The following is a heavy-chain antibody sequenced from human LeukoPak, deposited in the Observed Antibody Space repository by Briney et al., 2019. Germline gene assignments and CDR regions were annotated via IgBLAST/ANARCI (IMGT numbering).Heavy chain of an antibody. D-gene: IGHD3-22*01. J-gene: IGHJ6*02. CDR1: GYTFTSYD. Sequence: GASVKVSCKASGYTFTSYDINWVRQATGQGLEWMGWMNPNSGNTGYAQKFQGRVTMTRNTSISTAYMELSSLRSEDTAVYYCARGYYDSSGYLYYYYYYGMDVWGQGTTVTVSS. CDR3: ARGYYDSSGYLYYYYYYGMDV. V-gene: IGHV1-8*01. CDR2: MNPNSGNT.